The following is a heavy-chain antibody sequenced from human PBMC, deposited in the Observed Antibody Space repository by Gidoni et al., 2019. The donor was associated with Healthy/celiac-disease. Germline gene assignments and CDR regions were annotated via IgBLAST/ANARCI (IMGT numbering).Heavy chain of an antibody. Sequence: EVQLLESGGGLVQPGGSLRLSCSASGFHFSSYAMSWVRQAPGKGLEWFSAISGSGGSTYYADAVKGRFTISRDNSKNTLYLQMNSLRAEDTAVYYCAKEWNCSGGSCYSGRFDYWGQGTLVTVSS. CDR1: GFHFSSYA. CDR3: AKEWNCSGGSCYSGRFDY. D-gene: IGHD2-15*01. J-gene: IGHJ4*02. V-gene: IGHV3-23*01. CDR2: ISGSGGST.